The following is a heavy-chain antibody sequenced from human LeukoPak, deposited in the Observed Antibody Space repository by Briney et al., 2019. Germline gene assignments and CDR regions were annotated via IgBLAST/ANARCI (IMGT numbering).Heavy chain of an antibody. Sequence: PSETLSLTCTVSGGSISSGGYYWSWIRQHPGKGLEWIGYIYYSGSTYYNPSLKSRVTISVDTSKNQFSLKPSSVTAADTAVYYCARGGSIVVVPAARDWFDPWGQGTLVTVSS. V-gene: IGHV4-31*03. CDR2: IYYSGST. J-gene: IGHJ5*02. CDR1: GGSISSGGYY. CDR3: ARGGSIVVVPAARDWFDP. D-gene: IGHD2-2*01.